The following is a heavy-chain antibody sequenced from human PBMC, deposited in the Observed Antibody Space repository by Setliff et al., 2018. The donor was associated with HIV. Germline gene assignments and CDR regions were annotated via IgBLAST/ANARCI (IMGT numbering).Heavy chain of an antibody. Sequence: SSETLSLTCTVSGDSITKDDYYWGWIRQPPGKGLEWIAIIHYNGRTYYNPSLKSRVTISIDTSKNQFSLQLTSVTAADTAVYYCVNPSGAMGDFDSWGQGTLVTVSS. V-gene: IGHV4-39*01. D-gene: IGHD3-16*01. CDR3: VNPSGAMGDFDS. J-gene: IGHJ4*02. CDR2: IHYNGRT. CDR1: GDSITKDDYY.